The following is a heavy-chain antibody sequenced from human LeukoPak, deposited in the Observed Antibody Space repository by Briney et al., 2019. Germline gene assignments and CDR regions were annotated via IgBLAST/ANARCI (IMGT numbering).Heavy chain of an antibody. CDR2: ISSSSGTI. CDR3: AELGITMIGGV. J-gene: IGHJ6*04. Sequence: GGSLRLSCAASGFTFSSYSMNWVRQAPGKGLEWVSYISSSSGTIYYADSVKGRFTVSRDNAENSLYLQMNSLRAEDTAVYYCAELGITMIGGVWGKGTTVTISS. D-gene: IGHD3-10*02. V-gene: IGHV3-48*01. CDR1: GFTFSSYS.